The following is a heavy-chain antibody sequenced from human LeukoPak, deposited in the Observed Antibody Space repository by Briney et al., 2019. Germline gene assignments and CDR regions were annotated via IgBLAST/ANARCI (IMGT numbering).Heavy chain of an antibody. D-gene: IGHD3-3*01. Sequence: SETLSLTCAVSGGSISSSNWWSWVRQPPGKGLEWIGSIYYSGSTYYNPSLKSRVTISVDTSKNQFSLKLSSVTAADTAVYYCARAAHDFWSGYFGPWGQGTLVTVSS. CDR1: GGSISSSNW. CDR2: IYYSGST. CDR3: ARAAHDFWSGYFGP. J-gene: IGHJ5*02. V-gene: IGHV4-39*01.